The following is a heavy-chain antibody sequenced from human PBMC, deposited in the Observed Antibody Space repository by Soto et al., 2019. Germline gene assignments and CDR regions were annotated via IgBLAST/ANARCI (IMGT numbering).Heavy chain of an antibody. J-gene: IGHJ5*02. CDR1: GFTFGDYA. CDR2: IRSKAYGGTT. Sequence: PGGSLRLSCATSGFTFGDYAMGWFRQAPGKGLEWVGHIRSKAYGGTTNLAASVKGRFTISRDDSKSIAYLQMNSLKSEDTAVYYCISLYYSAVGTSWFDPWGQGALVTVSS. CDR3: ISLYYSAVGTSWFDP. D-gene: IGHD2-15*01. V-gene: IGHV3-49*03.